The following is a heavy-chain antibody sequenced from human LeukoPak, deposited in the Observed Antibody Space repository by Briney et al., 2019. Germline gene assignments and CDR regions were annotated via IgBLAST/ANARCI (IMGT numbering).Heavy chain of an antibody. V-gene: IGHV3-30*03. CDR1: GVTLSPYG. CDR2: ISYEGGTQ. D-gene: IGHD5-24*01. CDR3: VGTITYDY. J-gene: IGHJ4*02. Sequence: GMSLRLSCAASGVTLSPYGMHWVRQAPGKGLEWVAVISYEGGTQHYADSVKGRFIISRDNPRNTLYLQMNILRTEDTAVYFCVGTITYDYWGQGALVTVSS.